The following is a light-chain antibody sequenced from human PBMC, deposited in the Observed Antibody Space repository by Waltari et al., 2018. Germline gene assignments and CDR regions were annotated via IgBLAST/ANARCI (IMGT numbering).Light chain of an antibody. CDR1: QSISTY. Sequence: DIQMTQSPSSLSASVGDRVTIPCRESQSISTYLNWYQQKPGKAPKLLICAASILQSGVPSRFSGSGSGTDFTLTISSLQPEDFATFYCQQSYSSPRTFGQGTKVEIK. J-gene: IGKJ1*01. V-gene: IGKV1-39*01. CDR2: AAS. CDR3: QQSYSSPRT.